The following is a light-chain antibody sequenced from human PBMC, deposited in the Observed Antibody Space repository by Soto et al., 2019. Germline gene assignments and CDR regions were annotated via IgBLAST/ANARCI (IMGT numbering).Light chain of an antibody. CDR3: QKYNSFSPP. CDR2: GAS. Sequence: DIQMTQSPSSLSASIGDRVTITCRASQGINNFLAWYQQKPGKAPELLIFGASTLHSGVPSRFSGSGSGTEFTLTISSLQPEDVETYFCQKYNSFSPPFGQGTKVEIK. V-gene: IGKV1-27*01. J-gene: IGKJ1*01. CDR1: QGINNF.